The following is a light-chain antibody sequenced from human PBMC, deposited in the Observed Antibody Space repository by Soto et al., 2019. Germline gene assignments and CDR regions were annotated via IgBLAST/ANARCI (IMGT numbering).Light chain of an antibody. J-gene: IGKJ5*01. CDR1: RSLVASDGNAY. CDR2: KVS. Sequence: EIVLTQTPLLSPVTLGQPASISCRSSRSLVASDGNAYLTWLHQRPGQPPRRLIYKVSQRLSGVPDRFSSSGEGTDFTLHISRVEAEDVGTYFCMQATQLRTFGQGTRLEIK. CDR3: MQATQLRT. V-gene: IGKV2-24*01.